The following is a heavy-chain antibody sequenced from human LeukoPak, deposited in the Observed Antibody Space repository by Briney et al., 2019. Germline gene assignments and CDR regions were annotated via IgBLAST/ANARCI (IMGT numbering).Heavy chain of an antibody. CDR3: AREMPLWFGED. V-gene: IGHV3-7*01. D-gene: IGHD3-10*01. Sequence: PGGSLRLSCAASGFTFSSYWMSWVRQAPGKGLERVANIKQDGSEKYYVDSVKGRFTISRDNDKNTLYLQMNSLRAEDTAVYYCAREMPLWFGEDWGQGTLVTVSS. CDR1: GFTFSSYW. CDR2: IKQDGSEK. J-gene: IGHJ4*02.